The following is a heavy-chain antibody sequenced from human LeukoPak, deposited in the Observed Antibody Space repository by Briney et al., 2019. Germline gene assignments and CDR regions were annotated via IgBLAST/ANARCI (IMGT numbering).Heavy chain of an antibody. CDR2: IYTSGST. CDR1: GGSISSYY. Sequence: KPSETLSLTCTVSGGSISSYYWSWIRQPAGKGLEWIGRIYTSGSTNYNPSLKSRVTMPVDTSKNQFSLKLSSVTAADTAVYYCARVRSAARPDGDYFDYWGQGTLVTVSS. CDR3: ARVRSAARPDGDYFDY. J-gene: IGHJ4*02. V-gene: IGHV4-4*07. D-gene: IGHD6-6*01.